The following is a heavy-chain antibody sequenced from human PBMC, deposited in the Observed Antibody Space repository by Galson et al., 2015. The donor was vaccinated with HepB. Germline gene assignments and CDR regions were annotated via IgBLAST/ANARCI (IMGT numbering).Heavy chain of an antibody. CDR1: GFTFRSYA. V-gene: IGHV3-23*01. J-gene: IGHJ4*02. CDR2: ISGGGGTT. Sequence: SLRLSCAASGFTFRSYAMNWVRQAPGKGLEWVSSISGGGGTTYYTDSVKGRFTISRDNSKNTLYLQMNSLRAEDTALYYCAKVGSNRDGYSYGCCDYCGQRTLVTVAS. D-gene: IGHD5-18*01. CDR3: AKVGSNRDGYSYGCCDY.